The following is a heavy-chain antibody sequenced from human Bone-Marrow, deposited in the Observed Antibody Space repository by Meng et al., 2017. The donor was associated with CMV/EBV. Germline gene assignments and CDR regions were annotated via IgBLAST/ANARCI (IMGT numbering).Heavy chain of an antibody. J-gene: IGHJ6*02. CDR1: GYTFTPYY. D-gene: IGHD1-26*01. CDR3: ATGIVGATNGYGMDV. Sequence: ASVKVSCKTSGYTFTPYYIHWMRQAPGQGLEWMGWINPNSGGTNYAQKFQGRVTMTRDTSISTAYMELRRLRSDDTAVYYCATGIVGATNGYGMDVWGQGTTVTVSS. V-gene: IGHV1-2*02. CDR2: INPNSGGT.